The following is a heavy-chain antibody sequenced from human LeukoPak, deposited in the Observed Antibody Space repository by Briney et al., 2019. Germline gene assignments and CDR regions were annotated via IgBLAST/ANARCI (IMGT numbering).Heavy chain of an antibody. J-gene: IGHJ4*02. CDR1: GFTFSSYE. CDR3: ASSGSYFDY. V-gene: IGHV3-48*03. D-gene: IGHD1-26*01. Sequence: GGSLLLSCAASGFTFSSYEMNWVRQAPGKGLEWVSYITSSGSAIYYADSVKGRFTISRDNAKNSLYLQMNSLRAEDTAVYYCASSGSYFDYWGQGTRVPVSS. CDR2: ITSSGSAI.